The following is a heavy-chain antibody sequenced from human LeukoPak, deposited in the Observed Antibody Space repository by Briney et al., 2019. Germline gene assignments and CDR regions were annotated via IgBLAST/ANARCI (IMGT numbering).Heavy chain of an antibody. V-gene: IGHV3-53*01. J-gene: IGHJ4*02. CDR1: GFTVSSNY. D-gene: IGHD2-15*01. CDR2: IYSGAGT. CDR3: AGGFCSGGTCFDY. Sequence: PGGSLRLSCAASGFTVSSNYMSWVRQAPRKGLEWVSFIYSGAGTDYADSVKGRFTISTDNSKNTMYLQMNSLRAEDTAVYYCAGGFCSGGTCFDYWGQGTLVTISS.